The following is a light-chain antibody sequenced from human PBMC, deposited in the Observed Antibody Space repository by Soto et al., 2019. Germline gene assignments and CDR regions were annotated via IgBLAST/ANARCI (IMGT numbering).Light chain of an antibody. V-gene: IGKV3-15*01. CDR2: DAS. CDR3: QQYSYWYT. J-gene: IGKJ2*01. CDR1: QSVSSK. Sequence: DIVMTQSPPTLSVSPGDRATLSCRASQSVSSKLAWFQHKPGQAPKLLIYDASTEATGIPTRFSGSGSGTEFTLTISRLQSEDFAVYCCQQYSYWYTFGQGTKVEIK.